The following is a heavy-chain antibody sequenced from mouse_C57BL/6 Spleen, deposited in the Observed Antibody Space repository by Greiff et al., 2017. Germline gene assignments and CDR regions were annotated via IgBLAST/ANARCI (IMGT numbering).Heavy chain of an antibody. Sequence: VHVKQSGAELVRPGASVKLSCTASGFNIKDDYMHWVKQRPEQGLEWIGWIVPENGDTEYASKFQGKATIKADTSSNTAYLQLSSLTSEDTAVYYCTTVLRRGYFDYWGQGTTLTVSS. J-gene: IGHJ2*01. V-gene: IGHV14-4*01. CDR2: IVPENGDT. CDR3: TTVLRRGYFDY. D-gene: IGHD2-12*01. CDR1: GFNIKDDY.